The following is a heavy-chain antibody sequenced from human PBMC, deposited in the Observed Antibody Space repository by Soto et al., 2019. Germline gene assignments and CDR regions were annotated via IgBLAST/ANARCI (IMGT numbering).Heavy chain of an antibody. CDR1: GGSFSGYS. CDR2: IYHSGST. Sequence: SETLSLTCAVYGGSFSGYSWSWIRQPPGKGLGWIGYIYHSGSTYYNPSLKSRVTISVDRSKNQFSLKLSSVTAADTAVYYCARGPPFLPWGQGTLVTVSS. CDR3: ARGPPFLP. J-gene: IGHJ5*02. V-gene: IGHV4-30-2*01. D-gene: IGHD3-3*02.